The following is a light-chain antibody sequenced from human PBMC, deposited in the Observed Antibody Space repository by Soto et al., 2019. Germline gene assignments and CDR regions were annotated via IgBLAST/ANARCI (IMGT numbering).Light chain of an antibody. V-gene: IGLV4-60*02. CDR2: LEGSGSY. CDR1: SGHSSYI. CDR3: ETWDSKGV. J-gene: IGLJ2*01. Sequence: QLVLTQSSSASASLGSSAKLTCTLSSGHSSYIIAWHQQQPGKAPRYLMKLEGSGSYNKGSGVPDRFSGSSSGADRYLTISNLQFEDEADYYCETWDSKGVFGGGTKLTVL.